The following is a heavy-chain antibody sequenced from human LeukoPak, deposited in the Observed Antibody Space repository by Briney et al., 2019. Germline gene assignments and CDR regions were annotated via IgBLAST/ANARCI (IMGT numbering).Heavy chain of an antibody. CDR1: GFTFISDW. CDR2: IKQDGREK. V-gene: IGHV3-7*01. J-gene: IGHJ3*02. Sequence: GRSLRLSCAATGFTFISDWMSWVRQAPGNGLEWVAKIKQDGREKYYVDSVKGRFTIFRGNDKNSMYIQMNSLRAEDTAVYYCARELVVGATISTDAFDIWGQGTMVTVSS. CDR3: ARELVVGATISTDAFDI. D-gene: IGHD1-26*01.